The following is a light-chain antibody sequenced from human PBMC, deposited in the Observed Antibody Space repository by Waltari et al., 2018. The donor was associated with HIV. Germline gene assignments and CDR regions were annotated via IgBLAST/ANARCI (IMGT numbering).Light chain of an antibody. CDR1: RSYIGSHY. CDR3: AAWDVSLCNYV. Sequence: QSVLTQPPSASATPGQRVPVPCSGSRSYIGSHYVYWYHQLPGTTPKHLIYWNYRRRSWVPDGFSAAKSGTSASLAISGLRSEEKADYYCAAWDVSLCNYVFGTGTKVTVL. CDR2: WNY. V-gene: IGLV1-47*01. J-gene: IGLJ1*01.